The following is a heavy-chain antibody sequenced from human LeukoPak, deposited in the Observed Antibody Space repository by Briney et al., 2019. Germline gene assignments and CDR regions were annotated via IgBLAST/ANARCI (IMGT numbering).Heavy chain of an antibody. D-gene: IGHD3-9*01. CDR2: INSGGSDI. Sequence: GGSLRLSCAASGFTFSSYWMHWVRQAPGKGLVWVSRINSGGSDISYADSVKGRFTISRDNAKNTLYLQMNSLRAEDTAVYYCASGRYNYDILTPYFRWGQGTLVTVSS. CDR1: GFTFSSYW. J-gene: IGHJ4*02. V-gene: IGHV3-74*01. CDR3: ASGRYNYDILTPYFR.